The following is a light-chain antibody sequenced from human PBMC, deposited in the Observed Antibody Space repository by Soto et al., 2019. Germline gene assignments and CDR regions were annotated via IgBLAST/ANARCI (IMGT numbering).Light chain of an antibody. CDR2: GAS. V-gene: IGKV3D-20*02. Sequence: DIVLTQSPGTLSLSPRPRSTLSCTASQSVSSSYLAWYQQKPGQAPRLLIYGASSRATGIPDRFIGSGSGTDFTLTISSIEPEDFAVYYCQHRSNWWTFGQGTKVDIK. J-gene: IGKJ1*01. CDR1: QSVSSSY. CDR3: QHRSNWWT.